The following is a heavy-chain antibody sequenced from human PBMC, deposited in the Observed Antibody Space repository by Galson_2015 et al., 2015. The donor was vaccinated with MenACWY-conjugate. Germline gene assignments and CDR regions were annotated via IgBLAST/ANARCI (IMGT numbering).Heavy chain of an antibody. CDR2: ISGYNGNT. D-gene: IGHD5-12*01. CDR3: ARDAPIRTAELATNDY. Sequence: SVKVSCKASGYRFTSYGISWVRQAPGQGLEWMGWISGYNGNTKYAQKFQGRVTMTTDTSTSTAYMELRSLRSDDTAVYYCARDAPIRTAELATNDYWGQGTLVTVFS. J-gene: IGHJ4*02. V-gene: IGHV1-18*01. CDR1: GYRFTSYG.